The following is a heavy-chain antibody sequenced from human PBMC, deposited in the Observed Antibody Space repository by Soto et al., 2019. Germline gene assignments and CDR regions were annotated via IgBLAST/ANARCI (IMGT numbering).Heavy chain of an antibody. V-gene: IGHV1-18*01. Sequence: GASVKVSCKASGYTFTSYGISWVRQAPGQGLEWMGWISAYNGNTNYAQKLQGRVTMTTDTSTSTAYMELRSLRSDDTAVYYCARDRGMATYYYYGMDVWGQGTTVTVSS. J-gene: IGHJ6*02. CDR1: GYTFTSYG. D-gene: IGHD5-12*01. CDR3: ARDRGMATYYYYGMDV. CDR2: ISAYNGNT.